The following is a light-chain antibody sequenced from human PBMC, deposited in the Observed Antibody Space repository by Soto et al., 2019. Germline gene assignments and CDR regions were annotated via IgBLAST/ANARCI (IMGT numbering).Light chain of an antibody. CDR2: GAS. CDR3: QQTYSAPHT. V-gene: IGKV3-15*01. CDR1: QSVSSN. J-gene: IGKJ2*01. Sequence: EIVMTQSPATLSVSPGERATLSCRASQSVSSNLAWYQQRPGQAPRLLISGASTRATGLPARFSGRKSGTEFTLTISSLQSEDFATYYCQQTYSAPHTFGQGTKVEIK.